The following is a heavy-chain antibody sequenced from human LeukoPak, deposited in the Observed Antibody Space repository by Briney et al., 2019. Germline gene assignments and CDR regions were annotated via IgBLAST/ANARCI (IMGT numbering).Heavy chain of an antibody. CDR2: IYYSGGT. J-gene: IGHJ4*02. CDR3: ARGAGRCGGECSYSDH. Sequence: PSETLSLTCTVSGGSISSYYWSWMRQSPGKGLEWIGYIYYSGGTNYNPSLKSRVTISVDTSKNQFSLNLSSVTAADTAVYYCARGAGRCGGECSYSDHWGQGTLVTVSS. V-gene: IGHV4-59*01. CDR1: GGSISSYY. D-gene: IGHD2-21*01.